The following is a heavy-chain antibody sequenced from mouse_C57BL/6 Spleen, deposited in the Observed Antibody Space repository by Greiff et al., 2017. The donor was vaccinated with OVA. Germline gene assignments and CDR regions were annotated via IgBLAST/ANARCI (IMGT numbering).Heavy chain of an antibody. CDR3: ARKGSFAY. CDR1: GYTFTSYW. Sequence: QVKLQQPGAELVKPGASVKLSCKASGYTFTSYWMQWVKQRPGQGLEWIGEIEPSDSDTKYNQKFKGKATLTVDKYYSKAYMQLGSLTSEASATSYCARKGSFAYWGQGTLVTVSA. CDR2: IEPSDSDT. V-gene: IGHV1-50*01. J-gene: IGHJ3*01.